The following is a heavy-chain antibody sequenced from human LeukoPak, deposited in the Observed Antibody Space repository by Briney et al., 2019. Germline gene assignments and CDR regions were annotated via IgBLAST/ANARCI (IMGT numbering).Heavy chain of an antibody. J-gene: IGHJ3*02. CDR2: IYYSGST. CDR1: GGSFISSSYY. CDR3: ARDCSGSYYVRGGYAFDI. Sequence: SETLSLTCTVSGGSFISSSYYWSWIRQPPGKGLEWIGYIYYSGSTNYNPSLKSRVTISVDTSKNQFSLKLSSVTAADTAVYYCARDCSGSYYVRGGYAFDIWGQGTMVTVSS. D-gene: IGHD1-26*01. V-gene: IGHV4-61*01.